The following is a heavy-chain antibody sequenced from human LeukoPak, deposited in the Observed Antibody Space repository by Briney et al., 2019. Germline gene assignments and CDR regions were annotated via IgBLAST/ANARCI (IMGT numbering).Heavy chain of an antibody. CDR3: TRDLKSGYESASSDY. CDR2: IRSKAYGGTT. V-gene: IGHV3-49*03. D-gene: IGHD5-12*01. Sequence: PGGSLRLSCTASGFTFGDYAMSWFRQAPGKGLEWVGFIRSKAYGGTTEYAASVKGRFTISRDDSKSITYLQMNSLKTEDTAVYYCTRDLKSGYESASSDYWGQGTLVTVSS. CDR1: GFTFGDYA. J-gene: IGHJ4*02.